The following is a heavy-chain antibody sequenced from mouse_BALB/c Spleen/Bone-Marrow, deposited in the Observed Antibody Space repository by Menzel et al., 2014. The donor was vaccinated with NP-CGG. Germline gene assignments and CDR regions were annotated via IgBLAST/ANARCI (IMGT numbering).Heavy chain of an antibody. V-gene: IGHV1-80*01. CDR1: GYAFSSYW. Sequence: QVQLQQSGAELVRPGSSVKISCKASGYAFSSYWMNWVKQRPGQGLEWIGQIYPGDGDTNYNGKFKGKATLTADKSSSTAYIQLSSLTPEDSAVYFCARMGDYSYYFDYWGQGTILSVSS. J-gene: IGHJ2*01. CDR2: IYPGDGDT. CDR3: ARMGDYSYYFDY. D-gene: IGHD1-1*01.